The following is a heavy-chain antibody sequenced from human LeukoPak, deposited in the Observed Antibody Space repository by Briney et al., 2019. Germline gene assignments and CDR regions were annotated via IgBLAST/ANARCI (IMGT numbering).Heavy chain of an antibody. D-gene: IGHD2-21*02. CDR3: ARAAYCGADCYYYFDY. CDR1: GFTFSSYL. J-gene: IGHJ4*02. V-gene: IGHV3-7*01. CDR2: IKQDGSNK. Sequence: PGGSLRLSCAASGFTFSSYLMSWVRQAPGKGLEWVANIKQDGSNKYYVDSVKGRFTISRDNAKNSLYLQMNSLRAEDTAVYYCARAAYCGADCYYYFDYWGPGTLVTVSS.